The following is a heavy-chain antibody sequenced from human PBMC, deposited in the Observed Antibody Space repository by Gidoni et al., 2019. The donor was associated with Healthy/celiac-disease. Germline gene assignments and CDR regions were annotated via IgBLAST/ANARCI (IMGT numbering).Heavy chain of an antibody. CDR3: ANVDTAPNWFDP. D-gene: IGHD5-18*01. J-gene: IGHJ5*02. Sequence: EVQLLESGGGLVQPGGSLRLSCAASGFTFSSYAMSWVRQAPGKGLEWVSAISGSGGSTYYADSVKGRFTISRDNSKNTLYLQMNSLRAEDTAVYYCANVDTAPNWFDPWGQGTLVTVSS. CDR2: ISGSGGST. CDR1: GFTFSSYA. V-gene: IGHV3-23*01.